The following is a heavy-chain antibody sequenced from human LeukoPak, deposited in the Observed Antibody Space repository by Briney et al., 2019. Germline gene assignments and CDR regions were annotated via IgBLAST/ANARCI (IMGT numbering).Heavy chain of an antibody. CDR1: GFTFSSYS. D-gene: IGHD3-10*02. CDR2: ISSSSSYI. Sequence: GGSLRLSCAASGFTFSSYSMNWVRQAPGKGLEWVSSISSSSSYIYYADSVKGRFTISRGNAKNSLYLHMNTLRAEDTAVYYCARKKMVGEEGFDIWGQGTMVTVSS. J-gene: IGHJ3*02. V-gene: IGHV3-21*01. CDR3: ARKKMVGEEGFDI.